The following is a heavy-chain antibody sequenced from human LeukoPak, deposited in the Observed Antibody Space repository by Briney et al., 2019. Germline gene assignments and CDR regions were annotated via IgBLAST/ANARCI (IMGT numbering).Heavy chain of an antibody. CDR2: INPSGGST. CDR1: GYTSTSYY. Sequence: ASVKVSCKASGYTSTSYYMHWVRQAPGQGLEWMGIINPSGGSTSYAQKFQGRVTMTRDTSTSTVYMELSSLRSEDTAVYYCARGHSSGWYVMEYYYGMDVWGQGTTVTVSS. D-gene: IGHD6-19*01. J-gene: IGHJ6*02. CDR3: ARGHSSGWYVMEYYYGMDV. V-gene: IGHV1-46*01.